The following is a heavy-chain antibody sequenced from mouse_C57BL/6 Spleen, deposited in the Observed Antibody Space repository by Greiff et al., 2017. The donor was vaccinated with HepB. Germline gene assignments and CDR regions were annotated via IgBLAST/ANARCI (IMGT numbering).Heavy chain of an antibody. CDR3: ARQGYGNCEFAY. Sequence: EVKLVESGGDLVKPGGSLKLSCAASGFTFSSYGMSWVRQTPDKGLEWVATISSGGSYTYYPDSVKGRFTFSRDNAKNTLYLQMSSLKSEDTAMYYCARQGYGNCEFAYWGRGTLATVSA. D-gene: IGHD2-1*01. CDR2: ISSGGSYT. CDR1: GFTFSSYG. J-gene: IGHJ3*01. V-gene: IGHV5-6*01.